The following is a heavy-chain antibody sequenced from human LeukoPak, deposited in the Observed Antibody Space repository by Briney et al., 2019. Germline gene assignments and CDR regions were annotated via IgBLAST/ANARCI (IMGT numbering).Heavy chain of an antibody. CDR3: ARDSFHPIWFGEFDDY. CDR2: IYTSGST. D-gene: IGHD3-10*01. Sequence: PSETLSLTCTVSGDSISSGSYYWSWIRQPAGKGLEWIGRIYTSGSTNYNPSLKSRVTISVDTSKNQFSLKLSSVTAADTAVYYCARDSFHPIWFGEFDDYRGQGTLVTVSS. CDR1: GDSISSGSYY. J-gene: IGHJ4*02. V-gene: IGHV4-61*02.